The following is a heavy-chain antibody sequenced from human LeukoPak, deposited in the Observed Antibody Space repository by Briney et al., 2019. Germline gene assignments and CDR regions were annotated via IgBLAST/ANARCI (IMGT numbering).Heavy chain of an antibody. D-gene: IGHD3-3*02. CDR2: INHSGST. V-gene: IGHV4-34*01. J-gene: IGHJ4*02. Sequence: SETLSLTCAVYGGSFSGYYWSWIRQPPGKGLEWIGEINHSGSTNYNPSLKSRVTISVDTSKNQFSLKLSSVTAADTAVYYCARNMLGVAYDYWGQGTLVTVSS. CDR1: GGSFSGYY. CDR3: ARNMLGVAYDY.